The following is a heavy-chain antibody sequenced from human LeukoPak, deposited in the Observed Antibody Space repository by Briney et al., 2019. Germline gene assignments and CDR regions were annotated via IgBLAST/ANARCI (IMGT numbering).Heavy chain of an antibody. V-gene: IGHV4-39*01. D-gene: IGHD2-2*01. J-gene: IGHJ5*02. CDR2: IYYSGST. CDR1: GGSISSSSYY. Sequence: PSETLSLTCTVSGGSISSSSYYWGWIRQPPGKGLEWIGSIYYSGSTYYNPSLKSRVTISVDTSKNQFSLKLSSVTAADTAVYYCARPRGPIYCSSTSCYGTPFDPWGQGTLVTVSS. CDR3: ARPRGPIYCSSTSCYGTPFDP.